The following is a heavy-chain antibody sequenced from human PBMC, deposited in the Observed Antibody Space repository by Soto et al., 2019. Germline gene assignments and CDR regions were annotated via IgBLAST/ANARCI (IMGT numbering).Heavy chain of an antibody. V-gene: IGHV4-59*01. CDR2: IYYSGST. CDR3: ALLRYFDWLAPVYYLDY. D-gene: IGHD3-9*01. Sequence: SETLSLTCTVSGGSISSYYWSWIRQPPGKGLEWIGYIYYSGSTNYNPSLKSRVTISVDTSKNQFSLKLSSVTAADTAVYYCALLRYFDWLAPVYYLDYWGQGTLVTVSS. CDR1: GGSISSYY. J-gene: IGHJ4*02.